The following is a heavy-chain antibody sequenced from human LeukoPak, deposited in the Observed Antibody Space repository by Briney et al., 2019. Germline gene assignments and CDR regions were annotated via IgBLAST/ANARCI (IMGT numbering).Heavy chain of an antibody. Sequence: PGVSLRLSCAASGFTFNSYDMHWVRQAPGKGLEGLTVISYDGSNKYYADSVKVRFTIARDNSKNTLYLQMTSLRAEDTAVYYCARERLLRAFDIWGQGTMVTVSS. CDR2: ISYDGSNK. V-gene: IGHV3-30-3*01. D-gene: IGHD2-21*02. CDR3: ARERLLRAFDI. J-gene: IGHJ3*02. CDR1: GFTFNSYD.